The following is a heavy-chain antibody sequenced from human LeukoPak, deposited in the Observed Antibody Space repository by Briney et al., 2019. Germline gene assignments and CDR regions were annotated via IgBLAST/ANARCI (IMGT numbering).Heavy chain of an antibody. J-gene: IGHJ4*02. Sequence: PGGSLRLSCAASGFTFSSYAMSWVRQAPGKGLEWVSSISSSSSYIYYADSVKGRFTISRDNAKNSLYLQMNSLRAEDTAVYYCAREDMVRGAESFDYWGQGTLVTVSS. D-gene: IGHD3-10*01. CDR3: AREDMVRGAESFDY. CDR1: GFTFSSYA. CDR2: ISSSSSYI. V-gene: IGHV3-21*01.